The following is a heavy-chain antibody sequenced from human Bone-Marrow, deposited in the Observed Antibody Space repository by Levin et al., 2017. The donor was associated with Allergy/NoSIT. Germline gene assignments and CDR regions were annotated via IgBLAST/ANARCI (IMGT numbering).Heavy chain of an antibody. Sequence: PGGSLRLSCAASGFTFSTYAMSWVRQAPGKGLEWVSAISGLGHSTYYADSVKGRFIISRDNSNNTLYLQMNSLRAEDTALYYCAKAASGYALEQLDYWGQGTLVTVSS. CDR2: ISGLGHST. CDR3: AKAASGYALEQLDY. V-gene: IGHV3-23*01. CDR1: GFTFSTYA. J-gene: IGHJ4*02. D-gene: IGHD5-12*01.